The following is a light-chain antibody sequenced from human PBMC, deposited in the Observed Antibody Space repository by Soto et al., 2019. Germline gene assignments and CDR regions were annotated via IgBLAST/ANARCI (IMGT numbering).Light chain of an antibody. CDR2: DAS. CDR1: QSVSSY. Sequence: EIVMPQSPAPLSVSPGERVTLSCKAIQSVSSYLAWYQQKPGQAPRLLIYDASNRATGIPARFSGSGSGTDFTLTISSLEPEDFAVYYCQQRRNWPTPITFGQGTRLENK. CDR3: QQRRNWPTPIT. J-gene: IGKJ5*01. V-gene: IGKV3-11*01.